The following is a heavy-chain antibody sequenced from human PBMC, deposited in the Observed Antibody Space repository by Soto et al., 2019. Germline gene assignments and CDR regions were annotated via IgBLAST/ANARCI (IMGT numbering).Heavy chain of an antibody. CDR2: ISSSSSYI. CDR1: GFTFSSYS. Sequence: EVQLVESGGGLVKPGGSLRLSCAASGFTFSSYSMNWVRQAPGKGLEWVSSISSSSSYIYYADSVKGRFTISRDNAKNSLYLEMNRLRAEDTAVYYCARDKMRYYDFWSGYRIWGQGTLVTVSS. V-gene: IGHV3-21*01. CDR3: ARDKMRYYDFWSGYRI. D-gene: IGHD3-3*01. J-gene: IGHJ4*02.